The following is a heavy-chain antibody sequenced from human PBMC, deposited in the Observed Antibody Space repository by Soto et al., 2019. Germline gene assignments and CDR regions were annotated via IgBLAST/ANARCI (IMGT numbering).Heavy chain of an antibody. Sequence: QLQLQESGSGLVKPSQTLSLTCAVSRGSISSGGYSWSWIRQAPGKGLECIGYIYHSGSTYYNPSLKSRVTISVDRSKNQFSLKLSSVTAADTAVYYCAAAGGLGAVAADYWGQGTLVTVSS. V-gene: IGHV4-30-2*01. D-gene: IGHD6-19*01. J-gene: IGHJ4*02. CDR1: RGSISSGGYS. CDR3: AAAGGLGAVAADY. CDR2: IYHSGST.